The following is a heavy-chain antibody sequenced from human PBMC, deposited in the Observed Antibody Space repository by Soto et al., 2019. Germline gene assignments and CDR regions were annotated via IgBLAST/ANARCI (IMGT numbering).Heavy chain of an antibody. CDR3: ARDGGEGLVPAAMGYYGMDV. J-gene: IGHJ6*02. CDR2: ISYDGSNK. V-gene: IGHV3-30-3*01. CDR1: GFPFRSYA. Sequence: QVQLVESGGGVVQPGRSLRLSCAASGFPFRSYAMHWVRQAPGKGLEWVAVISYDGSNKYYADSVKGRFTNSRDNSKNTLYLQMNSLRAEDTAVYYCARDGGEGLVPAAMGYYGMDVWGQGTTVTVSS. D-gene: IGHD2-2*01.